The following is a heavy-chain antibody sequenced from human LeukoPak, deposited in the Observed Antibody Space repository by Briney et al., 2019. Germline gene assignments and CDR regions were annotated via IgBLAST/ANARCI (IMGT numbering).Heavy chain of an antibody. CDR3: ARSEIYNYGYDPNTKFDY. CDR2: FSGGAGST. V-gene: IGHV3-23*01. Sequence: GGSLRLSCAASGFIFSSHVMSWVRQAPGKGLEWVSGFSGGAGSTYYADSVRGRFTISGDNSKKLLYLQMDSLRAEDTAVYYCARSEIYNYGYDPNTKFDYWGQGILVTVSS. J-gene: IGHJ4*02. CDR1: GFIFSSHV. D-gene: IGHD5-18*01.